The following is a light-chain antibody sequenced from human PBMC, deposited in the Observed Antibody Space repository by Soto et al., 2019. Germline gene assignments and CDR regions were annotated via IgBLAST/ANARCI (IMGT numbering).Light chain of an antibody. Sequence: DSQMTQSPSSLSASVGDRVTITCQANHDISDYLNWYQQKPGKAPNLLIYGTSNLKTGVPSRFSGSGSGRDFTLTVSNRQPEDVATYYGEQYDNLPLTFGGGTKVEI. CDR3: EQYDNLPLT. CDR2: GTS. J-gene: IGKJ4*01. V-gene: IGKV1-33*01. CDR1: HDISDY.